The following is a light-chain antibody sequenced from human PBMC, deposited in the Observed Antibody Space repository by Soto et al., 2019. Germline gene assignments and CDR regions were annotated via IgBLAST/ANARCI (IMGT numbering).Light chain of an antibody. J-gene: IGKJ4*01. Sequence: EIVLTQSPATLSLSPGERATLSCRASQSVNNYLAWYQQKPSQAPRLLIYDASNTATVIPATFSGSGSGTEFTLTISSLEPEDFAVYYFQQRSNWPLTFGGGTKVEIK. CDR2: DAS. CDR3: QQRSNWPLT. V-gene: IGKV3-11*01. CDR1: QSVNNY.